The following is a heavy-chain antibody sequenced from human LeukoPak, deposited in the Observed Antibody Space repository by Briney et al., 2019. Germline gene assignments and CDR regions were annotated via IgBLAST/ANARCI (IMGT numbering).Heavy chain of an antibody. V-gene: IGHV3-9*01. Sequence: GGSLRLSCAASGFTFDDYAMHWVRQAPGKGLERVSGISWNSGSIGYADSVKGRFTISRDNAKNSLYLQMNSLRAEDTALYYCAKDGDYYGSGSLDYWGQGTLVTVSS. D-gene: IGHD3-10*01. CDR1: GFTFDDYA. J-gene: IGHJ4*02. CDR3: AKDGDYYGSGSLDY. CDR2: ISWNSGSI.